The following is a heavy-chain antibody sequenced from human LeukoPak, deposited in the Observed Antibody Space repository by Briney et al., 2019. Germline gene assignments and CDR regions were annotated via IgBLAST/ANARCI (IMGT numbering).Heavy chain of an antibody. CDR1: GGSIRTYY. CDR3: AREGSMTARPFVSIDY. V-gene: IGHV4-4*07. J-gene: IGHJ4*02. D-gene: IGHD6-6*01. Sequence: SETLSLTCTVSGGSIRTYYWSWIRQPARKGLEWIGRIHTSGSTDYNPSLESRVSMSVDTSKNHFSLKLRSVTAADTAVYYCAREGSMTARPFVSIDYWGQGTLVTVSS. CDR2: IHTSGST.